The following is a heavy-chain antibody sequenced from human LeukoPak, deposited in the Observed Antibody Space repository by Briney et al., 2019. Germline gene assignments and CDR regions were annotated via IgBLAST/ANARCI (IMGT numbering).Heavy chain of an antibody. J-gene: IGHJ4*02. CDR2: ISSSSSTI. Sequence: GGSLRLSCAASGLTVSSYSMNWLRQAPGKGLEWVSYISSSSSTIYYADSVKGRFTISRDNAKNSLYLQMKSLRDEDTAVYYCARARASGRSGFDYWGQGTLVTVSS. D-gene: IGHD2-15*01. CDR3: ARARASGRSGFDY. V-gene: IGHV3-48*02. CDR1: GLTVSSYS.